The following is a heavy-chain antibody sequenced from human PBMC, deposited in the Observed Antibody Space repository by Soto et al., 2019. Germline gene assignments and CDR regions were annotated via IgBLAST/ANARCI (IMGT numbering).Heavy chain of an antibody. J-gene: IGHJ4*02. CDR1: GFTFSSYS. D-gene: IGHD2-15*01. CDR2: ISSSSSTI. CDR3: ARSLPDLYCSGGSCYRPLDY. Sequence: GESLKISCAASGFTFSSYSMNWVRQAPGKGLEWVSYISSSSSTIYYADSVKGRFTISRDNAKNSLYLQMNSLRAEDTAVYYCARSLPDLYCSGGSCYRPLDYWGQGTLVTVSS. V-gene: IGHV3-48*01.